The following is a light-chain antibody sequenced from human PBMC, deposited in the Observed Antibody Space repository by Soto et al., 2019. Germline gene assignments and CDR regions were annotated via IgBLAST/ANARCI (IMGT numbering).Light chain of an antibody. V-gene: IGLV1-40*03. Sequence: QAVVTQPPSVSGAPGQRVTISCTGSSSNIEAGYPVHWYQQLPGTAPKLLVAGNRPSGVPDRFSVSKSGASASLAITGLQAEDEADYYCQSYDSSLSRRWVFGGGTKLTVL. CDR3: QSYDSSLSRRWV. J-gene: IGLJ3*02. CDR1: SSNIEAGYP. CDR2: G.